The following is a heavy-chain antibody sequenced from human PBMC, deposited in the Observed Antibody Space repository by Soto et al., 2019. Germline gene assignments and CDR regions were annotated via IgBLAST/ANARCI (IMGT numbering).Heavy chain of an antibody. V-gene: IGHV3-30*03. Sequence: QVQLVESGGGVVQPGRSLRVSCAASGFTFSNYGMHWVRQAPGKGLEWVALISSDGSNNYYADSVKGRFSFSRDNSKNTLYLQVNSLRPEDTAVYYCARDRGCNCDYWGQGTLVTVSS. CDR1: GFTFSNYG. CDR3: ARDRGCNCDY. D-gene: IGHD2-15*01. J-gene: IGHJ4*02. CDR2: ISSDGSNN.